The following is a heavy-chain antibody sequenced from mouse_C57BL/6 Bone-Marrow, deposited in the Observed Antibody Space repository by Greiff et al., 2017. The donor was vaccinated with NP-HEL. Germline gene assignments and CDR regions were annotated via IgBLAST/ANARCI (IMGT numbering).Heavy chain of an antibody. CDR3: TKGLWLFAY. CDR1: GFNIKDYY. V-gene: IGHV14-1*01. Sequence: VQLKQSGAELVRPGASVKLSCTASGFNIKDYYMHWVKQRPEQGLEWIGRIDPEDGGTEYAPKFQGKATMTADTSSNTAYLQLSSLTSEDTAVYYCTKGLWLFAYWGQGTVVTVSA. D-gene: IGHD2-2*01. J-gene: IGHJ3*01. CDR2: IDPEDGGT.